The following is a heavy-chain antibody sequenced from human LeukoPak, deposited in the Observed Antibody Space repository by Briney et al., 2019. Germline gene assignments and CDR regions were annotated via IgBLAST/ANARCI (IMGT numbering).Heavy chain of an antibody. J-gene: IGHJ4*02. D-gene: IGHD3-22*01. CDR2: LSGSGGRT. CDR1: GFTFTNYA. V-gene: IGHV3-23*01. Sequence: GGSLRLSCAASGFTFTNYAMSWVRQAPGKGLEWVSALSGSGGRTYYADSVKGRFTISRDNSKNTLYLQMNSLRAEDTAVYYCAKTNSGDYSYYFDFWGQGTLVTVSS. CDR3: AKTNSGDYSYYFDF.